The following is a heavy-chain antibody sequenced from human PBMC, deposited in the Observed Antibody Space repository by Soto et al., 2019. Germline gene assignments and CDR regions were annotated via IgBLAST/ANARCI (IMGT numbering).Heavy chain of an antibody. V-gene: IGHV3-15*01. CDR2: IKSTTDGGTT. D-gene: IGHD3-22*01. J-gene: IGHJ4*02. Sequence: EVQLVESGGGLVKPGGSLRLSCAASGFTFKNTWMSWVRLAPGKGLEWLGRIKSTTDGGTTDHAAPVRGRFIISRDDSQRTLYLQMNSLKAEDTAIYYCATVRHGYGRSGYYLPLYFDYWGQGILVTVSS. CDR1: GFTFKNTW. CDR3: ATVRHGYGRSGYYLPLYFDY.